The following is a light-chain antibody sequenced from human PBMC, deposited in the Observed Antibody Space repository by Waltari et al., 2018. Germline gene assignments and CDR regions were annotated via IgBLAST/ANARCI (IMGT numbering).Light chain of an antibody. CDR2: NVA. J-gene: IGLJ2*01. CDR3: CSYAGKYTSV. V-gene: IGLV2-11*01. CDR1: ASDVCGYKY. Sequence: QSALTQPRSVSGSPGHSVTFSCTGTASDVCGYKYVSWYQQHPGKVPNPIIYNVAPRPSGVPDRFSGSKSGNTASLTISGLQAEDEADYYCCSYAGKYTSVFGGGTKLTVL.